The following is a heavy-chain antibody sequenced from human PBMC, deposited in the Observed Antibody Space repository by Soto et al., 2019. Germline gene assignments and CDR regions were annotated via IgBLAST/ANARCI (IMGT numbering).Heavy chain of an antibody. V-gene: IGHV3-33*01. J-gene: IGHJ6*02. CDR1: GFTFSSYG. CDR3: ARDTLDIVVVPAAMRLGMDV. CDR2: IWYDGSNK. Sequence: GGSLRLSCAASGFTFSSYGMHWVRQAPGKGLEWVAVIWYDGSNKYYADSVKGRFTISRDNSKNTLYLQMNSLRAEDTAVYYCARDTLDIVVVPAAMRLGMDVWGQGTTVTVSS. D-gene: IGHD2-2*01.